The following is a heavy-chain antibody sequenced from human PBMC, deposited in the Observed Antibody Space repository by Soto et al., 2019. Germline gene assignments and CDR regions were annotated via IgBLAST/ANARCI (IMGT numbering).Heavy chain of an antibody. CDR2: FDPDEAET. V-gene: IGHV1-24*01. CDR3: TTYHGDYNFDH. Sequence: GASVKVSCKVSGDTLNEVAMHWVRQAPGKGLEWLGGFDPDEAETIYAQHFQGRVTMTEDTSTDTVYMELSSLRSEDTALYFCTTYHGDYNFDHWGQGTLVTVSS. J-gene: IGHJ5*02. CDR1: GDTLNEVA. D-gene: IGHD4-17*01.